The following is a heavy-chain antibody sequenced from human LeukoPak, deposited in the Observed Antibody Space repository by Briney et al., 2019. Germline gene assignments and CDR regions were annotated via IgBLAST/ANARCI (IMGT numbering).Heavy chain of an antibody. CDR1: GYTLTGYY. CDR2: INPNSGGT. CDR3: ARLYTVTPYYYYYYMDV. D-gene: IGHD4-11*01. V-gene: IGHV1-2*02. J-gene: IGHJ6*03. Sequence: GASVKVSCKASGYTLTGYYMHWVRPAPGQGLEWMGWINPNSGGTNYAQKFQGRVTMTRDTSISTAYMELSRLRSDDTAVYYCARLYTVTPYYYYYYMDVWGKGTTVTVSS.